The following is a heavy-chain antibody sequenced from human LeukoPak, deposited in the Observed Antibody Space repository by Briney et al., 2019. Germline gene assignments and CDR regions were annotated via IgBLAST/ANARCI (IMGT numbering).Heavy chain of an antibody. Sequence: GGSLRLSCAASGFTFSSYGMSWVRQAPGKGLEWVSYISSSGSTIYYADSVKGRFTISRDNAKNSLYLQMNSLRAEDTAVYYCAREATQDWYFDLWGRGTLVTVSS. J-gene: IGHJ2*01. CDR1: GFTFSSYG. CDR2: ISSSGSTI. CDR3: AREATQDWYFDL. V-gene: IGHV3-48*04.